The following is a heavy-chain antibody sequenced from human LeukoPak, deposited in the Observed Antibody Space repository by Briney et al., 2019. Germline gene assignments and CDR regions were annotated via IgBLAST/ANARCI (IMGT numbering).Heavy chain of an antibody. CDR2: INSDGSST. D-gene: IGHD2-15*01. Sequence: GGSLRLSCAASGFTFSNFWMHWVRQAPGKGLVWVSRINSDGSSTSYADSVKGRFTISRDNAKNSLYLQMNSLRAEDTAVYYCARETVAATPDFDYWGQGTLVTVSS. CDR1: GFTFSNFW. V-gene: IGHV3-74*01. J-gene: IGHJ4*02. CDR3: ARETVAATPDFDY.